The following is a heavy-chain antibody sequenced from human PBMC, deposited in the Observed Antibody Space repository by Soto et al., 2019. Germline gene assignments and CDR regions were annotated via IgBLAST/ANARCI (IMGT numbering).Heavy chain of an antibody. CDR2: ISSSSSYI. V-gene: IGHV3-21*01. D-gene: IGHD3-3*02. CDR3: ARVLASGYYYYYGMSF. CDR1: GFTFSSYS. J-gene: IGHJ6*02. Sequence: GGSLRLSCAASGFTFSSYSMNWVRQAPGKGLEWVSSISSSSSYIYYADSVKGRFTISIDNAKNSLYLQMNSLRAEDTAVYYCARVLASGYYYYYGMSFWGQGTTVTVSS.